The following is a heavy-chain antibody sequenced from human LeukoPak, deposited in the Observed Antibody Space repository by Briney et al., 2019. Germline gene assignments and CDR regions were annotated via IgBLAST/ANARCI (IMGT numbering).Heavy chain of an antibody. J-gene: IGHJ4*02. Sequence: SETLSLTCTVSGGSISSSSDYWGWIRQPPGKGLEWIGSFYYSGNTYYNPSLKSRVTISLDTSKNQFSLKLSSVTAADTAVYYCARQSVRAIAIAARPGNYFDYWGQGTLVTVSS. D-gene: IGHD6-6*01. CDR3: ARQSVRAIAIAARPGNYFDY. CDR2: FYYSGNT. CDR1: GGSISSSSDY. V-gene: IGHV4-39*01.